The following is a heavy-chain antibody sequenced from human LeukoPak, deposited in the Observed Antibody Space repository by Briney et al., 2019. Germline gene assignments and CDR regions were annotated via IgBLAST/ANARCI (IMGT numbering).Heavy chain of an antibody. CDR3: ARDGSRSGSYYPQRDDAFDI. Sequence: SVTVSCMASGYTFTGYYMHWVGQAPGQGVEWMGRIIPILGTANYAQTFQGRVTITAYNSTSTTYMALSSLSSEDPAVYSCARDGSRSGSYYPQRDDAFDIWGRGTMVTVSS. CDR1: GYTFTGYY. D-gene: IGHD1-26*01. V-gene: IGHV1-69*08. J-gene: IGHJ3*02. CDR2: IIPILGTA.